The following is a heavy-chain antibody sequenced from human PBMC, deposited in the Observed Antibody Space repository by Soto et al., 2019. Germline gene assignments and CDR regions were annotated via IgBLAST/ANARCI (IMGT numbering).Heavy chain of an antibody. CDR1: GYTFTNYY. V-gene: IGHV1-46*01. J-gene: IGHJ2*01. D-gene: IGHD1-20*01. CDR2: INPSDGRT. Sequence: ASVKFSCKASGYTFTNYYIHCVRQAPGQGPEWMGIINPSDGRTTYTQKFQGRVTMTRDTSVNTSFMDLNRLNFDDSAIYYCVRGQSVLYLDLWGRGTQVTVSS. CDR3: VRGQSVLYLDL.